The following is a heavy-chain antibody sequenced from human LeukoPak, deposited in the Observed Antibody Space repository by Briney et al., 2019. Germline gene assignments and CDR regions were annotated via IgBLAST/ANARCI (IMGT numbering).Heavy chain of an antibody. CDR1: GFTFSKSR. Sequence: GGSLRLSCAASGFTFSKSRMSWVRQAAGKGLEWVANMNEDGSERDYVDSVKGRFTISRDNARKSLYLQMSSLRAEDTAVYYCATYTHWVAGDVWGQGTTVTVSS. D-gene: IGHD3-16*01. V-gene: IGHV3-7*01. J-gene: IGHJ6*02. CDR3: ATYTHWVAGDV. CDR2: MNEDGSER.